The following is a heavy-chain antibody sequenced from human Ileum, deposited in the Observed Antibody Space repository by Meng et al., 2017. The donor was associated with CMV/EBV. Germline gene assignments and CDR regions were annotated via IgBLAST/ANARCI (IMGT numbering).Heavy chain of an antibody. Sequence: ASVKVSCKASGYTFTGFYMHWVRQAPGQGLEWMGWINPKSGGSNYAQNFQGRVSMTRETSSNTVYMELSSLTYDDTAVYYCARAYCGGDCPSGGFWGHGTLVTVSS. V-gene: IGHV1-2*02. CDR2: INPKSGGS. J-gene: IGHJ4*01. CDR3: ARAYCGGDCPSGGF. D-gene: IGHD2-21*01. CDR1: GYTFTGFY.